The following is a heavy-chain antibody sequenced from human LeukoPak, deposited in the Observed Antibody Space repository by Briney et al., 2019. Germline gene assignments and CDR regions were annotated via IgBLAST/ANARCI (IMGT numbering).Heavy chain of an antibody. CDR3: AREEVVSHHDAFDI. Sequence: GGSLRLSCAASGFTFSSYEMNWVRQAPGKGLEWVSYISSSGSTIYYADSVKGRFTISRDNAKNSLYLQMNSLRADDTAVYYCAREEVVSHHDAFDIWGQGTTVTVYS. CDR1: GFTFSSYE. D-gene: IGHD3-22*01. V-gene: IGHV3-48*03. CDR2: ISSSGSTI. J-gene: IGHJ3*02.